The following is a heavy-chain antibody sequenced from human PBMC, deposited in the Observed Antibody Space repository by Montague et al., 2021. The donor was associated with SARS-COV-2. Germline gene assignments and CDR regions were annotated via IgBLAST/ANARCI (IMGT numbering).Heavy chain of an antibody. CDR3: ASHCGGGRCYFGMDV. Sequence: SETLSLTCDVYGGSLSSYWRWIRQPQGRGLEWVGQISHGGGTNSXPSLTSVVTISVDTSKNQVSLKRRSVTAADTAVYYCASHCGGGRCYFGMDVWGQGTTVTVSS. CDR1: GGSLSSY. V-gene: IGHV4-34*01. CDR2: ISHGGGT. J-gene: IGHJ6*02. D-gene: IGHD2-15*01.